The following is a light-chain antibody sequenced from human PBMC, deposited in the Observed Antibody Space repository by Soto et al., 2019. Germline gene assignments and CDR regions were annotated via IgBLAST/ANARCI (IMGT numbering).Light chain of an antibody. Sequence: DIQMTQSPSTLSASVGDRVTITCRASQSISYWLAWYQQKPGKAPKLLIYKASSLESGVPSRFSGSGSGTEFTLTSSSLQPDDFATYYCQQYNSYPYTFGLGTRLEIK. CDR3: QQYNSYPYT. CDR1: QSISYW. J-gene: IGKJ2*01. CDR2: KAS. V-gene: IGKV1-5*03.